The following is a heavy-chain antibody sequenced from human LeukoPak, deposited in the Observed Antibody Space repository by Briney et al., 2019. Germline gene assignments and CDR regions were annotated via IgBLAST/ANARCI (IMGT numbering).Heavy chain of an antibody. D-gene: IGHD4-11*01. Sequence: GGSLRLSCAASGFTFSSYWMSWVRQAPGKGLEWVSLLYSDGRTYYADSVKGRFTVSRDTSKNTLYLQMNGLRVEDTAVYYCARDDYLSFWGQGTLVTVSS. CDR3: ARDDYLSF. CDR2: LYSDGRT. CDR1: GFTFSSYW. V-gene: IGHV3-53*01. J-gene: IGHJ4*02.